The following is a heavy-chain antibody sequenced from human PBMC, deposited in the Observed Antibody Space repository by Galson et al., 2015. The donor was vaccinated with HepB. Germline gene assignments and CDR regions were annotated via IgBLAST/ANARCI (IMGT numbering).Heavy chain of an antibody. CDR3: ARGGLVVVVGATQNNWFDP. Sequence: SVKVSCKASGYTFSSYSITWVRQAPGQGLEWVGWIRPYNRDTNYARKLQGRVTMTTDTSTNTAYLELRSLRSDDTAVYYCARGGLVVVVGATQNNWFDPWGQGTPVTVSS. D-gene: IGHD2-15*01. CDR2: IRPYNRDT. J-gene: IGHJ5*02. CDR1: GYTFSSYS. V-gene: IGHV1-18*01.